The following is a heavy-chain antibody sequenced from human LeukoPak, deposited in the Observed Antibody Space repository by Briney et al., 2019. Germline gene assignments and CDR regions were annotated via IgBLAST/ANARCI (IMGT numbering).Heavy chain of an antibody. CDR3: ASGNIVATIAYYYYGMDV. V-gene: IGHV1-69*06. Sequence: SVKVSCKASGGTFSSYAISWVRQAPGQGLEWMGGIIPIFGTANYAQKFQGRVTITADKPTSTAYMELSSLRSEDTAVYYCASGNIVATIAYYYYGMDVWGKGTTVTVSS. CDR2: IIPIFGTA. J-gene: IGHJ6*04. D-gene: IGHD5-12*01. CDR1: GGTFSSYA.